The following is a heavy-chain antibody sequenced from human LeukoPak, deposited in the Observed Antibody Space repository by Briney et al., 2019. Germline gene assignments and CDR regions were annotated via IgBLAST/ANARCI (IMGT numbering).Heavy chain of an antibody. CDR1: DASIKTYY. V-gene: IGHV4-59*13. J-gene: IGHJ4*02. Sequence: SETLSLTCSVSDASIKTYYWTWIRQPPGKGLEYIGSIYSRGSPKYNPSLKSRVTLSVDTSKNQFSLSLRSVTAADTAVYYCARVREGNHLHQSYLDSWGQGIRVTVSS. CDR3: ARVREGNHLHQSYLDS. CDR2: IYSRGSP. D-gene: IGHD1-14*01.